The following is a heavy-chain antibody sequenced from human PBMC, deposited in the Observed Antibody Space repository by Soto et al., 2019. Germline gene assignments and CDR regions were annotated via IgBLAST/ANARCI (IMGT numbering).Heavy chain of an antibody. J-gene: IGHJ4*02. D-gene: IGHD3-22*01. CDR3: ARGSCYYDSSGYECYFDY. V-gene: IGHV4-61*01. Sequence: PSETLSLTCTVSGGSVSSGSYYWSWIRQPPGKGQKKIGYIYYSGSTNYNPSLKSRVTISVDTSKNHFSLKLSSVTAADTAVYYFARGSCYYDSSGYECYFDYWGQGTLVTVSS. CDR2: IYYSGST. CDR1: GGSVSSGSYY.